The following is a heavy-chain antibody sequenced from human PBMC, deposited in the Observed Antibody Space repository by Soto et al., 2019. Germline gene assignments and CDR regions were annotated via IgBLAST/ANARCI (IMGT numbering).Heavy chain of an antibody. CDR2: ISYDGSNK. V-gene: IGHV3-30*18. CDR3: AKGSYSGVYSDFDY. D-gene: IGHD1-26*01. CDR1: GFTFSSYD. J-gene: IGHJ4*02. Sequence: LRLSCAASGFTFSSYDMYWVRQAPGKGLEWVAVISYDGSNKYYADSVKGRFTLSRDNSKNTLYLQMNSLRAGDTAVYYCAKGSYSGVYSDFDYWGQGTLVTVSS.